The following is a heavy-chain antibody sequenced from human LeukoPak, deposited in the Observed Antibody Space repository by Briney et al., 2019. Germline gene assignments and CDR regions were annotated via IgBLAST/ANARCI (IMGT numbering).Heavy chain of an antibody. D-gene: IGHD1-26*01. J-gene: IGHJ3*02. CDR1: GFTVSDNY. CDR2: IYNTGAT. CDR3: ARIEWERLGRAFDI. Sequence: GGSLRLSCAASGFTVSDNYKTWVRQAPGKGLEWVSSIYNTGATHYAESVKGRFTISRDNSKNTLFLQMNSLRAEDMAVYYCARIEWERLGRAFDIWGQGTMVTVSS. V-gene: IGHV3-53*01.